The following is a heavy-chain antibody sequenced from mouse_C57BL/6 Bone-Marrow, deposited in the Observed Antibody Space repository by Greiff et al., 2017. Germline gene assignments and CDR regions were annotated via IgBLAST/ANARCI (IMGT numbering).Heavy chain of an antibody. V-gene: IGHV1-52*01. D-gene: IGHD2-3*01. Sequence: QVQLQQPGAELVRPGSSVKLSCKASGYTFTSCWMHWVKQRPIQGLEWIGNIDPSDSETHYNQKFKDKATLTVDKSSSTAYMQLSSLTSEDSAVYYCARPIYDGYYWDFDVWGTGTTVTVSS. J-gene: IGHJ1*03. CDR1: GYTFTSCW. CDR3: ARPIYDGYYWDFDV. CDR2: IDPSDSET.